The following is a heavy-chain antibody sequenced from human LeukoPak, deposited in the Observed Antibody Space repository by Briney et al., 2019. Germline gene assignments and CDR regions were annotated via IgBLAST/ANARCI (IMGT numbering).Heavy chain of an antibody. CDR3: AKEEAVMVRGVITSKYFQH. V-gene: IGHV3-30*02. CDR2: IRYDGSNK. CDR1: GFTFSSYG. J-gene: IGHJ1*01. Sequence: GGSLRLSCAASGFTFSSYGIHWVRQAPGKGLEWVAFIRYDGSNKYYADSVKGRFTISRDNSKNTLYLQMNSLRAEDTAVYYCAKEEAVMVRGVITSKYFQHWGQGTLVTVSS. D-gene: IGHD3-10*01.